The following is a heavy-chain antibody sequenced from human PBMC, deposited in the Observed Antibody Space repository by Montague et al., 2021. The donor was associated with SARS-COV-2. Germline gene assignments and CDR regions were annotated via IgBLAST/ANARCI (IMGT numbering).Heavy chain of an antibody. Sequence: SETLSLTCAVHGGSFSTYSWNWIRQPPGKGLEWIGEIHHGGSTNYNPSLKSRVTISADTSKNQFSLKLTSVAAADTAVYYCARLGDGVVPSPILGVGPYYSFYDMGVWGKGTTVTVSS. CDR1: GGSFSTYS. V-gene: IGHV4-34*01. D-gene: IGHD3-10*01. CDR3: ARLGDGVVPSPILGVGPYYSFYDMGV. CDR2: IHHGGST. J-gene: IGHJ6*03.